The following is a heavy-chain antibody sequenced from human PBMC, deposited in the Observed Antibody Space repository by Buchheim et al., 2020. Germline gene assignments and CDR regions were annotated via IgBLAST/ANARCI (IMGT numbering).Heavy chain of an antibody. J-gene: IGHJ4*02. CDR2: ISYDGSNK. CDR3: ENDHYSEWLVRNYFDY. D-gene: IGHD6-19*01. CDR1: GFTFSSYG. V-gene: IGHV3-30*18. Sequence: QVQLVESGGGVVQPGRSLRLSCAASGFTFSSYGMHWVRQAPGKGLEWVAVISYDGSNKYYADSVKGRFTISRDKSKNTLYLQMNRLRAEDTAVYYCENDHYSEWLVRNYFDYWGQGT.